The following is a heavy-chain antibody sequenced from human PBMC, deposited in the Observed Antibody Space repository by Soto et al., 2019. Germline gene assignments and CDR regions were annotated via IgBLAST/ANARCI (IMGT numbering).Heavy chain of an antibody. D-gene: IGHD3-10*01. V-gene: IGHV4-39*02. J-gene: IGHJ6*02. Sequence: KSSETLSLTCTVSGGSISSSSYYWGWIRQPPGKGLEWIGSIYYSGSTYYNPSLKSRVTISVDTSKNQFSLKLSSVTAADTAVYYCARDRITMVRGVIIYYYGMDVWGQGTMVTVSS. CDR3: ARDRITMVRGVIIYYYGMDV. CDR2: IYYSGST. CDR1: GGSISSSSYY.